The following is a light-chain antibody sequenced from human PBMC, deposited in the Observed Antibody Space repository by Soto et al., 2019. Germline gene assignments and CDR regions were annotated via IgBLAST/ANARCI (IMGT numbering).Light chain of an antibody. CDR1: QGMSSS. CDR2: AVS. Sequence: DIQLTQSPPFLSASVGDRVTVSCRASQGMSSSLAWYQQKPGKAPKLLIYAVSTLQSGVPSRFSGRGSGTEFTLTVSSLKPEDFATYFCQQLYTFGGGTKVEVE. V-gene: IGKV1-9*01. CDR3: QQLYT. J-gene: IGKJ4*01.